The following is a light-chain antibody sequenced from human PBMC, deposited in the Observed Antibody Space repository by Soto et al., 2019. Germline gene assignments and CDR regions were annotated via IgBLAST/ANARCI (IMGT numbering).Light chain of an antibody. CDR3: NSYTRSSTLPYV. CDR2: DVS. J-gene: IGLJ1*01. V-gene: IGLV2-14*01. CDR1: SSDVGGYNS. Sequence: QSALTQPASVSGSPGQSITISCTGTSSDVGGYNSVSWYQQHPGKAPKLMIYDVSNRPSGVSNRFSGPKSGNTASLTISGLQAEDEADYYCNSYTRSSTLPYVFGTGTQLTVL.